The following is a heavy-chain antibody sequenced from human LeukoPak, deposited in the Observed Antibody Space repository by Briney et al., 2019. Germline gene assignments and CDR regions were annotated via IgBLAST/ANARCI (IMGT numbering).Heavy chain of an antibody. V-gene: IGHV3-7*01. Sequence: PGGSLRLYCAASGFTFSSYWMSWVRQAPGKGLEWVANIKQDGSEEYYADSVKGRFTTSRDNAKNSLYLQMNSLRAEDTAVYYCARGQYYDILTGYYKIVHYFDYWGQGTLVTVSS. CDR3: ARGQYYDILTGYYKIVHYFDY. J-gene: IGHJ4*02. D-gene: IGHD3-9*01. CDR2: IKQDGSEE. CDR1: GFTFSSYW.